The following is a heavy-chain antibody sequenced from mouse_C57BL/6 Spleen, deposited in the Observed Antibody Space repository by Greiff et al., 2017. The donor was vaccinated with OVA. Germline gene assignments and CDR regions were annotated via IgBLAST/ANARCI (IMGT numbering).Heavy chain of an antibody. CDR2: ISSGSSTL. V-gene: IGHV5-17*01. Sequence: EVMLVESGGGLVKPGGSLKLSCAASGFTFSDYGMHWVRQAPEKGLEWVAYISSGSSTLYYADTVKGRFTISRDNAKNTLFLHMTSLRSEDPAMYYCAITTVVNHAMDYWGKGTSVTVSS. CDR3: AITTVVNHAMDY. D-gene: IGHD1-1*01. J-gene: IGHJ4*01. CDR1: GFTFSDYG.